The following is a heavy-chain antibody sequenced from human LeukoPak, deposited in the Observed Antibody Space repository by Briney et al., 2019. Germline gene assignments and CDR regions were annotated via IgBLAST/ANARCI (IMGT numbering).Heavy chain of an antibody. CDR1: GFTFSNAW. V-gene: IGHV3-15*01. Sequence: GGSLRLSCAASGFTFSNAWMSWVRQAPGKGLEWVGRIKSKTDGGTTDYAAPVKGRFTISRDDSKNTLYLQMNSLKTEDTAAYYCTTDGTVDIVATMRGLFDYWGQGTLVTVSS. J-gene: IGHJ4*02. CDR3: TTDGTVDIVATMRGLFDY. D-gene: IGHD5-12*01. CDR2: IKSKTDGGTT.